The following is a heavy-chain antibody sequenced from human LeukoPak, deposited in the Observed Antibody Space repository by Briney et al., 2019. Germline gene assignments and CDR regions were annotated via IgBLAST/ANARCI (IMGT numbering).Heavy chain of an antibody. V-gene: IGHV4-59*01. Sequence: SETLSLTCTVSGSSISSYYWSWIRQPPGKGLEWIGYIYYSGSTNYNPSLKSRVTISVDTSKNQFSLKLSSVTAADTAVYYCASVDTAMETIDYWGQGTLVTVSS. D-gene: IGHD5-18*01. J-gene: IGHJ4*02. CDR2: IYYSGST. CDR1: GSSISSYY. CDR3: ASVDTAMETIDY.